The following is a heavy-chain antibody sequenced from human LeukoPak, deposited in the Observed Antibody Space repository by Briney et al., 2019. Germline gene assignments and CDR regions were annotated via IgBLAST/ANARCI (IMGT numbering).Heavy chain of an antibody. J-gene: IGHJ4*02. Sequence: GGSLRLSCAASGFTFSSYGMSWVRQAPGKGLEWVSAISGSGGSTYYADSVKGRFTISRDNAKNSLYLQMNSLRAEDTAVYYCARDHSSSRYYFGYWGQGTLVTVSS. CDR2: ISGSGGST. CDR1: GFTFSSYG. D-gene: IGHD6-13*01. CDR3: ARDHSSSRYYFGY. V-gene: IGHV3-23*01.